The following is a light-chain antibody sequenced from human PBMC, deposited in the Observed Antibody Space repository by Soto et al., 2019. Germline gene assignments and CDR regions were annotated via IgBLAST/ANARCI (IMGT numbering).Light chain of an antibody. J-gene: IGKJ1*01. CDR3: QQCGVSPRT. CDR1: QSVGFSY. Sequence: EIVLTQSPGTLSLSPGERATLSCRASQSVGFSYLAWYQQKPGQAPRLLIYGVSTRATGIPDRFSGSGSGTDFTLTISRLEPEDCAVYYCQQCGVSPRTFGQGTKVEI. CDR2: GVS. V-gene: IGKV3-20*01.